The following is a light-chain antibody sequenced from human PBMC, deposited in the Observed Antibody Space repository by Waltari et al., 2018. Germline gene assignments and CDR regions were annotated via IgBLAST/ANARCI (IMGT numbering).Light chain of an antibody. J-gene: IGLJ7*01. Sequence: QSVLTQPPSVSAAPGQRVTIPCSGGRPNIGNTSVSWYRQFPGTAPKLHIYENSGRPSGIPGRFSGSKSGTSATLDITGLQAGDEADYYCGTWDSSLSGAVFGGGTHLTVL. CDR1: RPNIGNTS. V-gene: IGLV1-51*02. CDR2: ENS. CDR3: GTWDSSLSGAV.